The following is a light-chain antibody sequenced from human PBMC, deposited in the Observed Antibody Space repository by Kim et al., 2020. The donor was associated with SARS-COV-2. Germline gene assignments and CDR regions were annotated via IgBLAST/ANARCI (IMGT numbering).Light chain of an antibody. CDR1: QSVSSS. Sequence: SVSPGARASLSGRASQSVSSSLAWYQQKPGQAPRLLIYDASSGATGIPARFSGSGSGTEFTLTISSLQSEDFAVYYCQQYNNWPYTFGQGTKLETK. CDR3: QQYNNWPYT. V-gene: IGKV3-15*01. CDR2: DAS. J-gene: IGKJ2*01.